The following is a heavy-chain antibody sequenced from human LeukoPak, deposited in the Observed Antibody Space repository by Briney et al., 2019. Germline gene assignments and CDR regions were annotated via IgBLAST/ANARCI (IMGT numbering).Heavy chain of an antibody. Sequence: ASVKVSCKASGYTFTSYYMHWVRQAPGQGLEWMGGIIPIFGTANYAQKFQGRVTITADKSTSTAYMELSSLRSEDTAVYYCASCGGDWPHRDWGQGTLVTVSS. D-gene: IGHD2-21*02. CDR3: ASCGGDWPHRD. V-gene: IGHV1-69*06. CDR2: IIPIFGTA. CDR1: GYTFTSYY. J-gene: IGHJ4*02.